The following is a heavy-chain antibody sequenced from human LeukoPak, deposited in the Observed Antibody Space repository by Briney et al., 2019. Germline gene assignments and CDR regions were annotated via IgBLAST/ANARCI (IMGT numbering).Heavy chain of an antibody. CDR3: AKANSSGSIDY. Sequence: GGSLRLSCAASGFTFSSNAMHWVRQAPGKGLEWVAVISYDGSNKYYADSVKGRFTISRDNSKNTLYLQMNSLRAEDTAVYYCAKANSSGSIDYWGQGTLVTVSS. V-gene: IGHV3-30*18. CDR1: GFTFSSNA. CDR2: ISYDGSNK. D-gene: IGHD6-19*01. J-gene: IGHJ4*02.